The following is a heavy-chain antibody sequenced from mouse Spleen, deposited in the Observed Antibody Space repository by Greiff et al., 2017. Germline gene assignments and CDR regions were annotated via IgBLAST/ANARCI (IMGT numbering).Heavy chain of an antibody. CDR1: GFTFSSYA. Sequence: DVMLVESGGGLVKPGGSLKLSCAASGFTFSSYAMSWVRQTPEKRLEWVATISDGGSYTYYPDNVKGRFTISRDNAKNNLYLQMSHLKSEDTAMYYCARDTYYSNSFDYWGQGTTLTVSS. CDR3: ARDTYYSNSFDY. D-gene: IGHD2-5*01. J-gene: IGHJ2*01. CDR2: ISDGGSYT. V-gene: IGHV5-4*01.